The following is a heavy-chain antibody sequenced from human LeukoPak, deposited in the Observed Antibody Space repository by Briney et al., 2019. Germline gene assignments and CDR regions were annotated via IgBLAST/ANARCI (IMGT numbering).Heavy chain of an antibody. Sequence: GGSLRLSCAASGFTVSSNYMSWVRQAPGKGLEWVAVISYNGNTKYYADSVKGRFTISRDNSKNTLYLQMNNLGAEDTATYYCTKAIDGIAAGEDWGQGTLVTVSS. J-gene: IGHJ1*01. CDR2: ISYNGNTK. CDR3: TKAIDGIAAGED. V-gene: IGHV3-30*18. CDR1: GFTVSSNY. D-gene: IGHD6-25*01.